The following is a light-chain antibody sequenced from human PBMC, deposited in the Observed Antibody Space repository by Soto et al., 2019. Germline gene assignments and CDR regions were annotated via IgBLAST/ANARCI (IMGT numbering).Light chain of an antibody. Sequence: DIQMIQSPSSLSASLGDRVIITCRASHPISSYVNWYQQKPGKAPNLLLSAGFTLQSGVPSRFSGDRSGADYTLIIDNLQREDSATYFWQQSYSSPLTFGGGTKV. CDR2: AGF. J-gene: IGKJ4*01. CDR3: QQSYSSPLT. CDR1: HPISSY. V-gene: IGKV1-39*01.